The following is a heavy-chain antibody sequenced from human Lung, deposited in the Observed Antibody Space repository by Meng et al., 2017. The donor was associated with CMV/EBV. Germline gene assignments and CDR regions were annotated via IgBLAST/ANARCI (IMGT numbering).Heavy chain of an antibody. V-gene: IGHV3-30*02. CDR1: GFTFSDYG. CDR3: AKDGGGNWWNTFHI. D-gene: IGHD2-21*01. Sequence: GESQKISCVGSGFTFSDYGMHWVRQAPGKGLEWVTFIRNDETNKYYADSVRGRFTISRDNSKNTLHLEMNSLRPEDTAVYYCAKDGGGNWWNTFHIRGQGTTVXVSS. J-gene: IGHJ3*02. CDR2: IRNDETNK.